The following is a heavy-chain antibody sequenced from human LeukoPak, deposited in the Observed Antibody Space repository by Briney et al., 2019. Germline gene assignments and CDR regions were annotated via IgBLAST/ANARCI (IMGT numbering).Heavy chain of an antibody. D-gene: IGHD3-3*01. J-gene: IGHJ4*02. CDR1: GFTFSSYS. V-gene: IGHV3-21*01. CDR2: ISSSSSYI. Sequence: GGSLRLSCAASGFTFSSYSMNWVRQAPGKGLEWVSSISSSSSYIYYADSVKGRFTISRDNAKNSLYLQMNSLRAEDTAVYYCASRRITIFGVVISVYWGQGTLATVSS. CDR3: ASRRITIFGVVISVY.